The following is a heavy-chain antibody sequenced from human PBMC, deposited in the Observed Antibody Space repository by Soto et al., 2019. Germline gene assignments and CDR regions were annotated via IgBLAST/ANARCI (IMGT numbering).Heavy chain of an antibody. CDR1: GFTFSSYA. CDR3: GRGYSGSWDGASDH. V-gene: IGHV3-30-3*01. Sequence: QVQLVESGGGVVQPGRSLRLSCAASGFTFSSYAMHWVRQAPGKGLEWVAVISYDGGNKYYADSVKGRFTISRDNSKNKLCLHMKGLRAEEAAVYYCGRGYSGSWDGASDHWGQGTLVTVSS. CDR2: ISYDGGNK. D-gene: IGHD6-13*01. J-gene: IGHJ4*02.